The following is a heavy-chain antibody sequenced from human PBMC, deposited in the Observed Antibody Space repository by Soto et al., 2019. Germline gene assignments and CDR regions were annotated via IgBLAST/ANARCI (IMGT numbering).Heavy chain of an antibody. J-gene: IGHJ4*02. CDR2: ISYDGKNE. CDR1: GFTFRDYG. D-gene: IGHD2-15*01. Sequence: GGSLRLSCAASGFTFRDYGMHWVRQTPGKGLEWMAVISYDGKNEYYADSAKGRFTISRDNSKDTLYLQINSLRDEDTAIYYWSKGFSRADIGGPQWRWGRGIQVTVSS. CDR3: SKGFSRADIGGPQWR. V-gene: IGHV3-30*18.